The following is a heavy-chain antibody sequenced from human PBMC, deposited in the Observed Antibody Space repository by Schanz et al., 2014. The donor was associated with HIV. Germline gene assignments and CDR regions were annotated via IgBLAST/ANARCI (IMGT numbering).Heavy chain of an antibody. J-gene: IGHJ5*01. CDR2: ISGSGGST. V-gene: IGHV3-23*01. CDR3: ARDKKSGNYDGGFDS. Sequence: DVQILESGGGLVQPGGSRRLSCAVSGLPFSTSAMSWVRQAPGKGLEWVSDISGSGGSTYYADSVKGRFTISRDNSKNTLSLQMSSLRAEDTAVYYCARDKKSGNYDGGFDSWGQGTVVTVSS. CDR1: GLPFSTSA. D-gene: IGHD1-26*01.